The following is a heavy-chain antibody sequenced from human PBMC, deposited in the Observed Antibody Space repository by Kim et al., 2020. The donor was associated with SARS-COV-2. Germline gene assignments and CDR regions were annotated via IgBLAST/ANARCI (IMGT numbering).Heavy chain of an antibody. CDR3: AKDKGSPKRRPFDY. Sequence: GGSLRLSCAASGFTFGDYAMHWVRQAPGKGLEWVSGISWNSGSIGYADSVKGRFTISRDNAKNSLYLQMNSLRAEDTALYYCAKDKGSPKRRPFDYWGQGTLVTVSS. CDR1: GFTFGDYA. D-gene: IGHD2-15*01. J-gene: IGHJ4*02. CDR2: ISWNSGSI. V-gene: IGHV3-9*01.